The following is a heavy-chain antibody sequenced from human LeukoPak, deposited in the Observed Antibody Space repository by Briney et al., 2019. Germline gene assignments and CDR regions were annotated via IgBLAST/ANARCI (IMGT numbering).Heavy chain of an antibody. D-gene: IGHD4-17*01. CDR2: IKQDRSEK. J-gene: IGHJ4*02. CDR1: GFTFSSYW. CDR3: ARDLTYGDYVSFDY. Sequence: PGGSLRLSCAASGFTFSSYWMSWVRQAPGKGLEWVANIKQDRSEKYYVDSVEGRFTISRDNAKNSLYLQMNSLRAEDTAVYYCARDLTYGDYVSFDYWGQGTLVTVSS. V-gene: IGHV3-7*01.